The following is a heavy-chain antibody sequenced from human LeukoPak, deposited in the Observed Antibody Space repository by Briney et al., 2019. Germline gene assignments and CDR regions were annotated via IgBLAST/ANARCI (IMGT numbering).Heavy chain of an antibody. CDR2: ISSSGSTI. Sequence: GGSLRLSCAASGFTVSSNYMSWVRQAPGKGLEWVSYISSSGSTIYYADSVKGRFTISRDNAKNSLYLQMNSLRAEDTAVYYCARTHDYGDYSGYWGQGTLVTVSS. CDR1: GFTVSSNY. J-gene: IGHJ4*02. D-gene: IGHD4-17*01. V-gene: IGHV3-11*04. CDR3: ARTHDYGDYSGY.